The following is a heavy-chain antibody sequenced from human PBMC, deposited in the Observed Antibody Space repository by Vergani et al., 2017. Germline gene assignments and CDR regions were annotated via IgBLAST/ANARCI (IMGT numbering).Heavy chain of an antibody. CDR3: ARVRSQIAAAGTAFDY. CDR2: ISGSGGST. D-gene: IGHD6-13*01. CDR1: GFTFSSYA. J-gene: IGHJ4*02. V-gene: IGHV3-23*01. Sequence: TASGFTFSSYAMSWVRQAPGKGLEWVSAISGSGGSTYYADSVKGRFTISRDNSKNTLYLQMNSLRAEDTAVYYCARVRSQIAAAGTAFDYWGQGTLVTVSS.